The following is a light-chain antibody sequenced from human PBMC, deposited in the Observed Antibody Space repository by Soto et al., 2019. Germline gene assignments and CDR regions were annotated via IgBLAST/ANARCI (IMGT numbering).Light chain of an antibody. CDR1: QSVSLNY. CDR2: GAS. J-gene: IGKJ2*01. CDR3: QQYGSSPYT. Sequence: EIVLTQSPGTLSLSPGERATLSCRASQSVSLNYLAWYQQKPGQTPRLLIYGASSRATGIPDRFSAGGSGTDFTLTITRLEPEDFAVYYCQQYGSSPYTLGQGTRLEI. V-gene: IGKV3-20*01.